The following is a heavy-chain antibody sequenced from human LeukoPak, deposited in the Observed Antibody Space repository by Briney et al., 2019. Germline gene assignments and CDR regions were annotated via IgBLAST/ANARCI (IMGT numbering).Heavy chain of an antibody. V-gene: IGHV1-69*06. D-gene: IGHD1-26*01. CDR3: ARVSSGSYFYYYYYMDV. CDR1: GGTFSSYE. CDR2: IIPMFGTA. J-gene: IGHJ6*03. Sequence: SVKVSCKASGGTFSSYEISWVRQAPGQGLEWMGGIIPMFGTAKYAQKFQGRVTITADKSTSTAYMELSSLRSEDTAVYYCARVSSGSYFYYYYYMDVWGKGTTVTVSS.